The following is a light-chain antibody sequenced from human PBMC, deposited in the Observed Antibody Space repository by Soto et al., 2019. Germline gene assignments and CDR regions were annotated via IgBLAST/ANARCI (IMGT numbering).Light chain of an antibody. Sequence: DIQMTQSPSSLSASVGDRVTITCRASESIDNWLAWYQQKPGKAPKLLIYRASTLQSGVPSRFSASGSGTEFILTISSLQPDDFATYYCQLYNTYSGTFGQGTKVDI. V-gene: IGKV1-5*03. CDR2: RAS. CDR1: ESIDNW. CDR3: QLYNTYSGT. J-gene: IGKJ1*01.